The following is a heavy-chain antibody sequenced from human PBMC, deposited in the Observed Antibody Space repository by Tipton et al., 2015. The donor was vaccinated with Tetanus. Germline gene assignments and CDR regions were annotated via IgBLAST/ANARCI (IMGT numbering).Heavy chain of an antibody. D-gene: IGHD1-26*01. Sequence: SLGLSCAASGFTVSSNYMSWARQAPGKGLEWASVIYSGGSTYYADSVKGRFTISRNNSKNTLYLQMNSLRAEDTAVYYWAREAPFSADAFDIWGQGTMVTVSS. CDR2: IYSGGST. CDR1: GFTVSSNY. V-gene: IGHV3-53*01. CDR3: AREAPFSADAFDI. J-gene: IGHJ3*02.